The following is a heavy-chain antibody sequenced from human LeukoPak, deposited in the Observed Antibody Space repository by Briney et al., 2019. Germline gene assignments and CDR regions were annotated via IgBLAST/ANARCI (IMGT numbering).Heavy chain of an antibody. V-gene: IGHV4-59*08. Sequence: SETLSLTCTVSGGSISSYYWSWIRQPPGKGLEWIGYIYYSGSTNYNPSLKCRVTISVDTSKNQFSLKLSSVTAADTAVYYCARQVKQQLVLYYYYMDVWGKGTTVTVSS. CDR2: IYYSGST. J-gene: IGHJ6*03. CDR1: GGSISSYY. D-gene: IGHD6-13*01. CDR3: ARQVKQQLVLYYYYMDV.